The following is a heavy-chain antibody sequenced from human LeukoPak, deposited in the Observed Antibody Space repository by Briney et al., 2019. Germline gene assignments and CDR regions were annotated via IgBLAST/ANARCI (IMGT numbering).Heavy chain of an antibody. D-gene: IGHD2-2*03. CDR1: GGSISSTSYY. Sequence: SETLSLTCVVSGGSISSTSYYWGWIRQPPGKGLEWIGRIYYSGSTYYSPSLNSRVTISVDTSKNQFSLKLSSVTAADTAVYYCARLLRVGYCNNTTCNWFDPWGQGTLVTVSS. CDR3: ARLLRVGYCNNTTCNWFDP. CDR2: IYYSGST. V-gene: IGHV4-39*07. J-gene: IGHJ5*02.